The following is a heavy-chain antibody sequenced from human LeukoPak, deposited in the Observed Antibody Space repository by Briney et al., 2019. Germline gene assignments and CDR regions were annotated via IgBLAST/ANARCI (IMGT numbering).Heavy chain of an antibody. Sequence: AAPLKLSCKVSGYTLTKLSMHWVRQAPGKGLEWMGGFDPEDGETIYAQKFQGRVTMTEDTSTDTAYMELSSLRSEDTAVYYCATTTVGVYFFDYWGQGTLVTVSS. D-gene: IGHD2-8*01. J-gene: IGHJ4*02. CDR2: FDPEDGET. CDR3: ATTTVGVYFFDY. V-gene: IGHV1-24*01. CDR1: GYTLTKLS.